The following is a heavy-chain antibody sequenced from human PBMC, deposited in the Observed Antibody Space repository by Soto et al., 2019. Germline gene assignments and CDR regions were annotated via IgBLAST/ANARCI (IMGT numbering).Heavy chain of an antibody. CDR1: GYTFTTYW. J-gene: IGHJ6*02. CDR2: INPGDSET. CDR3: GRLLGYCDRTDCYTISMDV. D-gene: IGHD2-2*02. Sequence: PGEFLRISCKVIGYTFTTYWIGWMRQMPGKGLEWLGIINPGDSETRYSPSFQGQVTISADKSISTAYLQWNSLQASDTAMYYCGRLLGYCDRTDCYTISMDVWGQGTPVTVSS. V-gene: IGHV5-51*01.